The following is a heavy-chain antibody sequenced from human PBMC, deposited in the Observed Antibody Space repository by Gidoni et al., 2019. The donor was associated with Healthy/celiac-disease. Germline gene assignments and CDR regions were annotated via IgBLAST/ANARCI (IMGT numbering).Heavy chain of an antibody. CDR3: ATSYDYGDYGAFDI. Sequence: EVQLVESGGGLVQPGGSLRLSCSAPGFTFSSYAMHWVRQAPGKGLEYVSAISSNGGSTYYADSVKGRFTISRDNSKNTLYLQMSSLRAEDTAVYYCATSYDYGDYGAFDIWGQGTMVTVSS. D-gene: IGHD4-17*01. CDR1: GFTFSSYA. V-gene: IGHV3-64D*06. J-gene: IGHJ3*02. CDR2: ISSNGGST.